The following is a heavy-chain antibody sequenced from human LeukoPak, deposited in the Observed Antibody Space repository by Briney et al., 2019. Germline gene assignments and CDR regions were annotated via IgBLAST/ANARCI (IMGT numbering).Heavy chain of an antibody. Sequence: PGGSLRPSCAASGFTFSSYGMHWVRQAPGKGLEWVAVISYDGSNKYYADSVKGRFTISRDNSKNTLYLQMNSLRAEDTAVYYCARGGFKQWLALDCWGQGTLVTVSS. CDR3: ARGGFKQWLALDC. V-gene: IGHV3-30*03. CDR2: ISYDGSNK. CDR1: GFTFSSYG. J-gene: IGHJ4*02. D-gene: IGHD6-19*01.